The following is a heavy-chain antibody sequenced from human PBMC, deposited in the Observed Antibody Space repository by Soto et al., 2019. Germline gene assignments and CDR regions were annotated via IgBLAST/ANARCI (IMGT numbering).Heavy chain of an antibody. CDR2: IYYSGST. J-gene: IGHJ4*02. V-gene: IGHV4-31*01. CDR3: ARVGDYYESSSNDY. CDR1: GGSISSGGYY. D-gene: IGHD3-22*01. Sequence: QVQLQESGPGLVKPSQTLSLTCTVSGGSISSGGYYWSWIRQHPGKGLEWIGYIYYSGSTYYNPSLKRQVTISVDTSKNQCSRKLSSVTAADTAVYYCARVGDYYESSSNDYWGQGTLVTVSS.